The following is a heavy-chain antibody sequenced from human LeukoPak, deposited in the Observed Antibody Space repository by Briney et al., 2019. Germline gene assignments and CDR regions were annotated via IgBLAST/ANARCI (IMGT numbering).Heavy chain of an antibody. D-gene: IGHD5-12*01. J-gene: IGHJ6*03. V-gene: IGHV3-23*01. CDR3: ARDGLYSGYDYYYYYYMDV. CDR1: GFTFNNYA. Sequence: GGSLRLSCAASGFTFNNYAMSWVRQAPGKGLECVSGISGSGGSTYYADSVKGRFTISRDNAKNSLYLQMNSLRAEDTAVYYCARDGLYSGYDYYYYYYMDVWGKGTTVTVSS. CDR2: ISGSGGST.